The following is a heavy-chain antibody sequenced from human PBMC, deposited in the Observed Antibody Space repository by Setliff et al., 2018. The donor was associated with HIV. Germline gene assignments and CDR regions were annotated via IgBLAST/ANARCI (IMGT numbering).Heavy chain of an antibody. CDR1: GGTFDNYV. J-gene: IGHJ1*01. CDR2: FVPMLGSK. D-gene: IGHD2-21*02. V-gene: IGHV1-69*05. Sequence: SVKVSCKVPGGTFDNYVISWIRQTPGQGLEWMGGFVPMLGSKDYAQKFQGRVTISTDGSFTTAYMELSSLGSEDTAMYYCAHTSLLVTGHFKHWGQGTLVTVSS. CDR3: AHTSLLVTGHFKH.